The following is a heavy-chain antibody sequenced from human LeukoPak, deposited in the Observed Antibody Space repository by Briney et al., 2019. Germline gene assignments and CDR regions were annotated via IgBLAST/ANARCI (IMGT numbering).Heavy chain of an antibody. CDR3: ARARRDGYNLGPGY. CDR1: GFTFNIYG. Sequence: GGSLRLSCAASGFTFNIYGMHWVRQAPGKGLEWVAFIRYDGSNKDYADSVKGRFTISRDNSRNTLYLQMNSLRAEDTAVYYCARARRDGYNLGPGYWGQGTLVTVSS. CDR2: IRYDGSNK. V-gene: IGHV3-30*02. J-gene: IGHJ4*02. D-gene: IGHD5-24*01.